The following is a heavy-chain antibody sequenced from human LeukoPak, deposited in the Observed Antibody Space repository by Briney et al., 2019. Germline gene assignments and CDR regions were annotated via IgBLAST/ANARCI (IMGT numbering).Heavy chain of an antibody. CDR3: AKSAEYSSGRTDY. CDR1: GFTVSSKY. J-gene: IGHJ4*02. V-gene: IGHV3-53*01. D-gene: IGHD6-19*01. CDR2: IYSGGST. Sequence: GGSLRLSCAASGFTVSSKYMNWVRQAPGKGLEWVSVIYSGGSTYYADSVKGRFTISRDNSKSTLYLQMNSLRAEDTAVYYCAKSAEYSSGRTDYWGQGTLVTVSS.